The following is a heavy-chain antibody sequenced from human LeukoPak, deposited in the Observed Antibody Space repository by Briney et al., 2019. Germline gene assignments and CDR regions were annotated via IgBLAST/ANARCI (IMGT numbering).Heavy chain of an antibody. D-gene: IGHD3-3*01. Sequence: ASVEVSCKASGYTFTGYLIHWVRQAPGQGLEWMGRIDPNSGGTNYAQKFQGRVTMTRDTSISTAYMELSSLRSDDTAVYYCAKGLSSGVAQSFDPWGQGILVTVSS. CDR2: IDPNSGGT. CDR3: AKGLSSGVAQSFDP. V-gene: IGHV1-2*06. J-gene: IGHJ5*02. CDR1: GYTFTGYL.